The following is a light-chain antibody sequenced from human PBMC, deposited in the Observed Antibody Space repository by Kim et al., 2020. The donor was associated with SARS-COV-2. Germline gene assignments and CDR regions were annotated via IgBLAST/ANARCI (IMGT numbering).Light chain of an antibody. Sequence: GQKVTISCSGGSSNIGNNYVSWYQQLPGTAPKLLIYDNNKRPSGIPDRFSGSKSGTSATLGITGLQTGGEADYYCGTWDSSLSAGVFGGGTKLPVL. CDR2: DNN. CDR3: GTWDSSLSAGV. J-gene: IGLJ3*02. CDR1: SSNIGNNY. V-gene: IGLV1-51*01.